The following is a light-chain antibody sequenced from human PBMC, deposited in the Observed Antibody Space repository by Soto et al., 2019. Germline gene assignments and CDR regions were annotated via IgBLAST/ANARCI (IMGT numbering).Light chain of an antibody. V-gene: IGKV3-20*01. CDR3: QQYGSSPPLT. Sequence: EIVLTQSPGTLSLSPGERATLSCRATESIRSSYLAWYQQKPGQAPRLLIYGASSRATGIPDRFSGSGSGIDFTLTMSRLEPEDFAVYYCQQYGSSPPLTFGQGTKVEIK. CDR1: ESIRSSY. CDR2: GAS. J-gene: IGKJ1*01.